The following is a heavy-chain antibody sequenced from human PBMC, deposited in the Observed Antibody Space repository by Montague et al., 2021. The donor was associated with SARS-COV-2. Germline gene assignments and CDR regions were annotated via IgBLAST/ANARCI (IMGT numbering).Heavy chain of an antibody. D-gene: IGHD2-8*01. J-gene: IGHJ6*02. CDR3: ARLLRSCTNGVCRTYYYYALDV. CDR2: IYYSGST. V-gene: IGHV4-59*01. Sequence: SETLSLTCTVSGGSISGFYWSWIRQPPGKGLEWIGNIYYSGSTKYNPSXXSRVAVSVDRSKNQVSLKLTSVTAADTAVYYCARLLRSCTNGVCRTYYYYALDVWGQGPTVTVSS. CDR1: GGSISGFY.